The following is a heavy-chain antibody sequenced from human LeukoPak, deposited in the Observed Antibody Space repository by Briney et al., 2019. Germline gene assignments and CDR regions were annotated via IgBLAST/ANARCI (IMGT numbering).Heavy chain of an antibody. V-gene: IGHV1-2*02. CDR1: GYSFIDYY. Sequence: RASVKVSCKASGYSFIDYYMHWVRQAPGQGPEWVGWITPCSGGTDYAQKFQDRVTMTSDTATSTAYMTLSRVRSDDTAVYYCVRERRHYYDSSGYYFFDYWGQGTLVTVSS. D-gene: IGHD3-22*01. CDR3: VRERRHYYDSSGYYFFDY. J-gene: IGHJ4*02. CDR2: ITPCSGGT.